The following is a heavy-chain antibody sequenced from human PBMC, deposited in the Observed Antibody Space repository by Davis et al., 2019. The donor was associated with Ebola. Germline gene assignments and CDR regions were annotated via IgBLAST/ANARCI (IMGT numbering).Heavy chain of an antibody. V-gene: IGHV3-7*03. D-gene: IGHD2-21*01. CDR3: ARYCSWTDCSYFDC. CDR1: GFNFDNSW. J-gene: IGHJ4*02. CDR2: MKGDGSLK. Sequence: GESLKISCVASGFNFDNSWMTWVRQAPGRGLEWVANMKGDGSLKNYVDSVKGRFTISRDNAKKSLYLEMNSLRAEDTATYYCARYCSWTDCSYFDCWGQGTLVTVSS.